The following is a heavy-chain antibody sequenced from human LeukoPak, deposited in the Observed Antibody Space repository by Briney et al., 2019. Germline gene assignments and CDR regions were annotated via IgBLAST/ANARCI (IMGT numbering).Heavy chain of an antibody. CDR3: ARAGIVGATPVDY. CDR1: GYTLTGYY. D-gene: IGHD1-26*01. Sequence: ASVKVSCKASGYTLTGYYMHWVRQAPGQGVEWMGWIYPNSGGTNFAQKFQGRVTMTRDTSISTAYMELSRLRSDDTAVYYCARAGIVGATPVDYWGQGTLVTVSS. V-gene: IGHV1-2*02. CDR2: IYPNSGGT. J-gene: IGHJ4*02.